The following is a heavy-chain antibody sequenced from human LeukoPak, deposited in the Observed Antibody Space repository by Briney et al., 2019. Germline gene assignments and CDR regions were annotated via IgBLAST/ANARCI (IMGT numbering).Heavy chain of an antibody. CDR2: ISGRGGST. Sequence: PGGSLTLSCAASGFTFSSYAMSWVRQAPGKGLEWVSAISGRGGSTYYADSVKGRFTISRDNSKNTLYLQMNSLRAEDTAVYYCAKDRWRGSSWPYYFDYWGQGTLVTVSS. D-gene: IGHD6-13*01. CDR3: AKDRWRGSSWPYYFDY. CDR1: GFTFSSYA. V-gene: IGHV3-23*01. J-gene: IGHJ4*02.